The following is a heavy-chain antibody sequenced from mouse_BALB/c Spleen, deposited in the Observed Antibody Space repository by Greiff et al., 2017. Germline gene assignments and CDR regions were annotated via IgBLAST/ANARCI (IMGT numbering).Heavy chain of an antibody. J-gene: IGHJ4*01. CDR2: IWAGGST. CDR3: ARAYYYGSSYAMDY. D-gene: IGHD1-1*01. Sequence: VKLKESGPGLVAPSQSLSITCTVSGFSLTSYGVHWVRQPPGKGLEWLGVIWAGGSTNYNSALMSRLSISKDNSKSQVFLKMNSLQTDDTAMYYCARAYYYGSSYAMDYWGQGTSVTVSS. V-gene: IGHV2-9*02. CDR1: GFSLTSYG.